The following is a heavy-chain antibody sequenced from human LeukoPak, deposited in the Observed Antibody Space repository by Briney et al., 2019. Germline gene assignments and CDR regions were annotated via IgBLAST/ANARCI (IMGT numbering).Heavy chain of an antibody. CDR1: GYTFTGYH. CDR3: ARDQGSLSRSWYTGY. Sequence: ASVKVSCXASGYTFTGYHIHWVRQAPGQGLEWMGRINPNSGDTNFAQKFQGRVTMTRDTSITTAYMELSSLRPDDTAVYFCARDQGSLSRSWYTGYWGQGTQVTVSS. J-gene: IGHJ4*02. CDR2: INPNSGDT. D-gene: IGHD6-13*01. V-gene: IGHV1-2*06.